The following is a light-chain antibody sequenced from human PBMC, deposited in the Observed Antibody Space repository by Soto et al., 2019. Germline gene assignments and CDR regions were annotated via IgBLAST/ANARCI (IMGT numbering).Light chain of an antibody. CDR3: SSYAGAITFSV. V-gene: IGLV2-23*02. CDR2: EVN. Sequence: QSALTQPASVSGSPGQSITISCTGTSSDVGTYTLVSWYQQHPGKAPKLVIYEVNKRPAGVSKRFSGSKSGDKASLTISRLQAEDEADYYCSSYAGAITFSVFGTGTKVTVL. CDR1: SSDVGTYTL. J-gene: IGLJ1*01.